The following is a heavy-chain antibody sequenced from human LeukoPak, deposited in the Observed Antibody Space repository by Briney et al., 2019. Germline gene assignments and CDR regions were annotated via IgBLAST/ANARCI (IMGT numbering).Heavy chain of an antibody. CDR3: AKPLPATVNYDAFDI. CDR2: ISGTSAYI. V-gene: IGHV3-23*01. Sequence: PGGSLRLSCTASGFTFSRYAITWVRQAPGKGLEWVSSISGTSAYIYYADSVKGRFTISRDNSKNTLYLQMNSLRAEDTAVYYCAKPLPATVNYDAFDIWGQGTMVTVSS. D-gene: IGHD4-17*01. J-gene: IGHJ3*02. CDR1: GFTFSRYA.